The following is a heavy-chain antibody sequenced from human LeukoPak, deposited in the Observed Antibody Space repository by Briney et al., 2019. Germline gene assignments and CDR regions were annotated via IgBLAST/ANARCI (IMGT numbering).Heavy chain of an antibody. V-gene: IGHV3-74*01. CDR1: GFTFSRPW. D-gene: IGHD6-6*01. CDR3: ARALGSVADF. Sequence: GGSLRLSCAASGFTFSRPWMHWVRQPPGEGLVWVSRINSDGISTTYADSVKGRFTISRDNAKNTLYLHMNSLRAEDTAIYYCARALGSVADFWGQGTMVTVSS. J-gene: IGHJ4*02. CDR2: INSDGIST.